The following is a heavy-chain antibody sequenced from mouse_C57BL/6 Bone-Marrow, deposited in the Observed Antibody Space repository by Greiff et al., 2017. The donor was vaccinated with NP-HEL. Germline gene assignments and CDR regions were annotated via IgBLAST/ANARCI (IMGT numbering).Heavy chain of an antibody. CDR2: IDPETGGT. CDR1: GYTFTDYE. D-gene: IGHD2-4*01. J-gene: IGHJ4*01. CDR3: TFYDYPLYAMDY. V-gene: IGHV1-15*01. Sequence: QVQLKESGAELVRPGASVTLSCKASGYTFTDYEMHWVKQTPVHGLEWIGAIDPETGGTAYNQKFKGKAILTADKSSSTAYMELRSLTSEDSAVYYCTFYDYPLYAMDYWGQGTSVTVSS.